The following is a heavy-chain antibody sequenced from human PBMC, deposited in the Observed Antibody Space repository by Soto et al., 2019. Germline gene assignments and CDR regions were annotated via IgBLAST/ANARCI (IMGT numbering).Heavy chain of an antibody. J-gene: IGHJ4*02. D-gene: IGHD1-20*01. V-gene: IGHV3-33*01. Sequence: QVHLVESGGGVVQPGRSLRLSCAASGFTFSSFGMHWVRQAPGKGLEWVALIWYDGSNKYYADSVKGRFTISRDNSKNTLYLQMNSLRAEDTALYYCARDNWNDRGEADYWGQGTLVTVSS. CDR1: GFTFSSFG. CDR3: ARDNWNDRGEADY. CDR2: IWYDGSNK.